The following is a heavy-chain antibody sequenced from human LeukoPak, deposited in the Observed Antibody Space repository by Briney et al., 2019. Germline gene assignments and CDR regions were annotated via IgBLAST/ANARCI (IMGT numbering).Heavy chain of an antibody. CDR1: GYSFTSNY. Sequence: ASVKVSCKASGYSFTSNYIHWVRQAPGQGLEWMGMIYPRDGSTSYAQKFQGRVTITADESTSTAYMELSSLRSEDTAVYYCARDIVVVVEAHYYYYGMDVWGQGTTVTVSS. CDR3: ARDIVVVVEAHYYYYGMDV. D-gene: IGHD2-15*01. J-gene: IGHJ6*02. V-gene: IGHV1-46*01. CDR2: IYPRDGST.